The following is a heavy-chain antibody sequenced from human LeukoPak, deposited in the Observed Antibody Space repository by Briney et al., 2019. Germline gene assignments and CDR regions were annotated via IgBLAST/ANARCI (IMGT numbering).Heavy chain of an antibody. Sequence: GGSLRLSCAASGFTFSSYAMHWVRQAPGRGLEYVSAISSNGGSTYYANSVKGRFTISRDNSKNTLYLQMNSLRAEDTAVYYCAKGGDPWRGWFDPWGQGTLVTVSS. CDR3: AKGGDPWRGWFDP. CDR1: GFTFSSYA. D-gene: IGHD3-3*01. J-gene: IGHJ5*02. CDR2: ISSNGGST. V-gene: IGHV3-64*01.